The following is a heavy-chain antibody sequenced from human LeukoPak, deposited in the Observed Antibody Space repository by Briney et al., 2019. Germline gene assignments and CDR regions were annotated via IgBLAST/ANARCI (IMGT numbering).Heavy chain of an antibody. V-gene: IGHV3-30*18. J-gene: IGHJ4*02. CDR1: GFTFSSYG. D-gene: IGHD3-22*01. Sequence: GGSLRLSCAVSGFTFSSYGMHWVRQAPGKGLEWVAIISYDGSNKYYADSVKGRFTISRDNSKNTLYLQMNSLRAEDTAVYYCAKDSFNTYYDSSTYWGGYFDYWGQGTPVTVSS. CDR2: ISYDGSNK. CDR3: AKDSFNTYYDSSTYWGGYFDY.